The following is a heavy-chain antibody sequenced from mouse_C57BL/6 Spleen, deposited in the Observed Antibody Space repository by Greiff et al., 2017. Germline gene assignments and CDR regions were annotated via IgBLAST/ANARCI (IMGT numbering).Heavy chain of an antibody. Sequence: EVKVVESGGGLVKPGGSLKLSCAASGFTFSSYAMPWVRQTPEKRLEWVATISDGGSYTYYPDNVKGRFTISRDNAKNNLYLQLSQLKSEDTAMYYCAREGYYDYLYLDYWGQGTTLTVSS. J-gene: IGHJ2*01. D-gene: IGHD2-4*01. CDR3: AREGYYDYLYLDY. CDR1: GFTFSSYA. V-gene: IGHV5-4*01. CDR2: ISDGGSYT.